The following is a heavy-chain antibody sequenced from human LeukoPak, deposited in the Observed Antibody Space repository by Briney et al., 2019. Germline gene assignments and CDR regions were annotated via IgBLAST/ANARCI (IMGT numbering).Heavy chain of an antibody. V-gene: IGHV1-69*04. D-gene: IGHD2-15*01. J-gene: IGHJ4*02. CDR3: ARYCSGGSCYWRPGLDY. Sequence: ASVKVSCKASGGTFSSYAISWVRQAPGQGLEWMGRIIPILGIANYAQKFQGRVTITADKSTSTAYMELRSLRSDDTAVYYCARYCSGGSCYWRPGLDYWGQGTLVTVSS. CDR2: IIPILGIA. CDR1: GGTFSSYA.